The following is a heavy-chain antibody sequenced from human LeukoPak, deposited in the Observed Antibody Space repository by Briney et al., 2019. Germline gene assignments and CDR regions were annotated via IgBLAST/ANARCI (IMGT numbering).Heavy chain of an antibody. CDR2: INPNSGGT. J-gene: IGHJ4*02. CDR1: GYTFTGYH. Sequence: ASMKVSCKASGYTFTGYHIHWVRQAPGQGLEWMGWINPNSGGTKYAQKFQGRVTMTRDTSISTAYMEMSRLRSDDTAVYYCARRTAHNFVGDYWGQGTLVTVSS. D-gene: IGHD1-20*01. CDR3: ARRTAHNFVGDY. V-gene: IGHV1-2*02.